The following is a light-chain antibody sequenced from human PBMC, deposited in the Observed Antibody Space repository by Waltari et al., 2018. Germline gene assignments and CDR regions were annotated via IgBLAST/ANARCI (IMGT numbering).Light chain of an antibody. V-gene: IGLV3-1*01. Sequence: SYELTQPPSVSVSPGQTASITCSGDKLGDKYACWYQQKPGQSPVLVIYQDSKRPSGIPERFSGVSSGNTATLTISGTQAMDEADYYCQAWDSSIVVFGGGTKLTVL. CDR2: QDS. CDR1: KLGDKY. J-gene: IGLJ2*01. CDR3: QAWDSSIVV.